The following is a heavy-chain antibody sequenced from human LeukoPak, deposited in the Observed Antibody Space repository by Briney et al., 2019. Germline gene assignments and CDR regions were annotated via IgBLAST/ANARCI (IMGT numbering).Heavy chain of an antibody. V-gene: IGHV3-66*01. D-gene: IGHD3-22*01. CDR1: GFTVSSNY. CDR3: ANFGHGNYYDSSGYSDY. Sequence: GGSLRLSCAASGFTVSSNYMSWVRQAPGKGLEWVSVIYSGGSTYYADSVKGRFTISRDNSKNALYLQMNSLRAEDTAVYYCANFGHGNYYDSSGYSDYWGQGTLVTVSS. CDR2: IYSGGST. J-gene: IGHJ4*02.